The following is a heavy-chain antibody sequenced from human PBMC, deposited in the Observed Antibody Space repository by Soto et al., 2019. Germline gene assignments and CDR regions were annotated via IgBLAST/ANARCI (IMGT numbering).Heavy chain of an antibody. CDR2: IYYSGST. Sequence: PSETLSLTCTVSGGSISSGDYYWSWIRQPPGKGLEWIGYIYYSGSTYYNPSLKSRVTISVDTSKNQFSLKLSSVTAADTAVYYCARALDIVVVPAAQDYYGIDVWGQGTTVTVSS. D-gene: IGHD2-2*01. J-gene: IGHJ6*02. CDR3: ARALDIVVVPAAQDYYGIDV. CDR1: GGSISSGDYY. V-gene: IGHV4-30-4*01.